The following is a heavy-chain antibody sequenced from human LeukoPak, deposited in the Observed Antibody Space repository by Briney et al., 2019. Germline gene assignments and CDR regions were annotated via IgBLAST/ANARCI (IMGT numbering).Heavy chain of an antibody. J-gene: IGHJ4*02. D-gene: IGHD3-3*01. CDR3: AKTQTRVVLSLQHFDY. Sequence: HPGGSLRLSCAASGFTFSSYAMSWVRQAPGKGLEWVSAISGSGGSTYYADSVKGRFTISRDNSKNTLYLQMNSLRAEDTAVYYCAKTQTRVVLSLQHFDYWGQGTLVTVSS. V-gene: IGHV3-23*01. CDR1: GFTFSSYA. CDR2: ISGSGGST.